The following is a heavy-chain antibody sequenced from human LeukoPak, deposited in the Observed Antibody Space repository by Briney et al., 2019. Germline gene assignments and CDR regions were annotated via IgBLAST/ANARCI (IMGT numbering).Heavy chain of an antibody. CDR1: GGSISSSNW. Sequence: KPSETLSLTCGVSGGSISSSNWWGWVRQTPGKGLEWIGEIYHSGSTNYNPSLKSRVIMSVDKSKNQFSLNLSSVTAADTAVYYCARTTTSGMDVWGKGTTVTVSS. CDR3: ARTTTSGMDV. CDR2: IYHSGST. V-gene: IGHV4-4*02. D-gene: IGHD4-17*01. J-gene: IGHJ6*04.